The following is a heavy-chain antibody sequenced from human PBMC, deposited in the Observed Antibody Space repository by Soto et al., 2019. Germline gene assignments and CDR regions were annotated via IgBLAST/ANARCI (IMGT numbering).Heavy chain of an antibody. CDR1: GDTFISYT. V-gene: IGHV1-69*12. J-gene: IGHJ3*02. Sequence: QVQLVQSGAEVKKPGSSVKVSCKASGDTFISYTISWVRQAPGQGLEWIGGIIPIFGTANYAQKFQGRVTITAVDSTSKAYMELSSLRPDETAVYYCARDPLITIRSFEIWCQGTMVTVSS. D-gene: IGHD3-10*01. CDR3: ARDPLITIRSFEI. CDR2: IIPIFGTA.